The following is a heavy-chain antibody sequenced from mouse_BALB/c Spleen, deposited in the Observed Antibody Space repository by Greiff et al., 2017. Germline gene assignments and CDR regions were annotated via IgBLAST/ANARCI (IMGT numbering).Heavy chain of an antibody. CDR2: ILPGSGST. CDR3: ARGGDYDVPAWFAY. CDR1: GYTFSSYW. V-gene: IGHV1-9*01. J-gene: IGHJ3*01. D-gene: IGHD2-4*01. Sequence: QVQLQQSGAELMKPGASVKISCKATGYTFSSYWIEWVKQRPGHGLEWIGEILPGSGSTNYNEKFKGKATFTADTSSNTAYMQLSSLTSEDSAVYYCARGGDYDVPAWFAYWGQGTLVTVSA.